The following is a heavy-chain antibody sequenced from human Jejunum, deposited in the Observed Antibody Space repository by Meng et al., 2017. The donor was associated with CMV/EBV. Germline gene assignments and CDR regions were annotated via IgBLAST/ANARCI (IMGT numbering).Heavy chain of an antibody. J-gene: IGHJ4*02. CDR3: ATRVHGRYCPTRTWYTVDY. Sequence: RDWIRQPQEKGLEWIGSMYDSGSTYYNRDLRSRGFTTVKATKDKLPLMLNSGTAADTAVYYCATRVHGRYCPTRTWYTVDYWGQGTLVTVSS. D-gene: IGHD2-15*01. V-gene: IGHV4-39*01. CDR2: MYDSGST.